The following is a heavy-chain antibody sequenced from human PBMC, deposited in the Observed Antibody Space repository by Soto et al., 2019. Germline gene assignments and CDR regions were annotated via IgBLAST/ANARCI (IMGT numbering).Heavy chain of an antibody. D-gene: IGHD7-27*01. Sequence: QVQLQQWGAGLLKPSETLSLTCAVYGGSFSGYYWNWIRQPPGKGLEWIGEINHSGRTNYNPSLKSRVTISVDTSKNQFSLQLSSVTAADTAVYYCARGWGRIFDYWGQGTLVTVSS. CDR1: GGSFSGYY. J-gene: IGHJ4*02. CDR2: INHSGRT. V-gene: IGHV4-34*01. CDR3: ARGWGRIFDY.